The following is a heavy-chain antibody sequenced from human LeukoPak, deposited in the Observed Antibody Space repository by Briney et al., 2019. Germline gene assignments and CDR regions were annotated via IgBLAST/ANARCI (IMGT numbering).Heavy chain of an antibody. J-gene: IGHJ4*02. V-gene: IGHV1-46*01. CDR2: INPSGGST. CDR3: ARDQEDYYDSSGYFF. CDR1: GYTFTSYY. D-gene: IGHD3-22*01. Sequence: ASVKVSCKASGYTFTSYYMHWVLQAPGQELEWMGIINPSGGSTSYAQNFQGRVTMTRDKSTSTVYMELSSLRSEDTAVYYCARDQEDYYDSSGYFFWGQGTLVTVSS.